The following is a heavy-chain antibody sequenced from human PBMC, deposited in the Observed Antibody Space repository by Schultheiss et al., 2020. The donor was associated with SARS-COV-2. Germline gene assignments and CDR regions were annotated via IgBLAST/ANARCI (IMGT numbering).Heavy chain of an antibody. J-gene: IGHJ4*02. CDR1: GFSFSSYS. CDR3: AGDMSLWPIAD. CDR2: ISSSSGYI. D-gene: IGHD2-21*01. Sequence: GGSLRLSCAASGFSFSSYSMNWVRQAPGKGLEWVSFISSSSGYIFYADSVKGRFTISRDNAKNSLYLEMNSLRADDTAVYYCAGDMSLWPIADWGQGTLVTVSS. V-gene: IGHV3-21*01.